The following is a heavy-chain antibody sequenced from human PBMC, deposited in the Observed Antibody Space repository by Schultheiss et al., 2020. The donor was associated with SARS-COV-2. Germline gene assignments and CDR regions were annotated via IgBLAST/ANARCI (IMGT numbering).Heavy chain of an antibody. Sequence: GGSLRLSCASSGLTVSSNYMSWVRQAPGKGLEWVSVIYSGGSTYYADSVKGRFTISRDNSKNSLYLQMSSLRADDTALYYCAATTGYYTNVDFWGLGTLVTVSS. CDR3: AATTGYYTNVDF. CDR2: IYSGGST. D-gene: IGHD3/OR15-3a*01. V-gene: IGHV3-66*01. CDR1: GLTVSSNY. J-gene: IGHJ4*02.